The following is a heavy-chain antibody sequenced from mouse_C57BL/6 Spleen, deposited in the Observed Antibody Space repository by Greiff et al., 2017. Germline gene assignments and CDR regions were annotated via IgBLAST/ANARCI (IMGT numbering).Heavy chain of an antibody. CDR3: ARVYDGSAWFAY. CDR1: GYTFTSYW. CDR2: IHPNSGST. D-gene: IGHD2-3*01. Sequence: VQLQQPGAELVKPGASVKLSCKASGYTFTSYWMHWVKLRPGQGLEWIGMIHPNSGSTNYNEKFKSKATLTVDKSSSTAYMQLSSLTSEDSAVYYCARVYDGSAWFAYWGQGTLVTVSA. V-gene: IGHV1-64*01. J-gene: IGHJ3*01.